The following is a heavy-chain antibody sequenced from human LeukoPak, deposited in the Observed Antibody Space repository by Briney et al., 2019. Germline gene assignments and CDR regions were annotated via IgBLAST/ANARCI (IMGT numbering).Heavy chain of an antibody. CDR2: ISNSGSTI. V-gene: IGHV3-11*04. CDR1: GFTFSDYY. D-gene: IGHD3-22*01. Sequence: GGSLRLSCAASGFTFSDYYMSWIRQAPGKGLEWVSYISNSGSTIYYAHSVKGRFTISRDNAKNTLYLQMNSLRAEDTAVYYCARGLNYYDSSGMGEWFDPWGQGTLVTVSS. CDR3: ARGLNYYDSSGMGEWFDP. J-gene: IGHJ5*02.